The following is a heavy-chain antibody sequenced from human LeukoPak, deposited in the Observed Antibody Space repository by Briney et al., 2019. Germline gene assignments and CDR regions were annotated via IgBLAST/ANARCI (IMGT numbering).Heavy chain of an antibody. D-gene: IGHD6-6*01. V-gene: IGHV3-23*01. CDR1: GFTFSSYA. CDR2: ISGSGSSP. CDR3: AKSTYSISSNYDGALDY. Sequence: GGSLRLSCVASGFTFSSYAMSWVRQAPGKGLEWVSAISGSGSSPYYADPGKGRFTISRDNSKNTLYLQMTSLRAEDTAIYYCAKSTYSISSNYDGALDYWGQGTLVTVSS. J-gene: IGHJ4*02.